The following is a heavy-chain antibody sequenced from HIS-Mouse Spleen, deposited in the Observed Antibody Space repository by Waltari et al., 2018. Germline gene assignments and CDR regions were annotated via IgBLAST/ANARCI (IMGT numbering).Heavy chain of an antibody. CDR2: IYSGGST. CDR3: ARYSGSSADAFDI. J-gene: IGHJ3*02. D-gene: IGHD1-26*01. CDR1: GFTVSSNY. V-gene: IGHV3-53*02. Sequence: EVQLVETGGGLIQPGGSLRLSCAASGFTVSSNYMSWVRQAPGKGLRWVSVIYSGGSTNYADSGKGRFTISRDNSKNTLYLQMNSLRAEDTAVYYCARYSGSSADAFDIWGQGTMVTVSS.